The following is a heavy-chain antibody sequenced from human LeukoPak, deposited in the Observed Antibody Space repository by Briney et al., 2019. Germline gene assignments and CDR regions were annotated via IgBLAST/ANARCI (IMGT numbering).Heavy chain of an antibody. J-gene: IGHJ3*02. D-gene: IGHD3-10*01. V-gene: IGHV5-51*01. CDR3: ARGPMVRAFDI. CDR2: IYPGDSDT. Sequence: GESLKISCKGSGDSFTGYWIGWVRPMPGKGLEWMGIIYPGDSDTRYSPSFQGQVTISADKSISTAYLQWSSLKASDTAMYYCARGPMVRAFDIWGQGTMVTVSS. CDR1: GDSFTGYW.